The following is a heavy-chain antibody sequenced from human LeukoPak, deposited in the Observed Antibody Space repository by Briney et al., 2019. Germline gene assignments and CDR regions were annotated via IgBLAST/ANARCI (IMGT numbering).Heavy chain of an antibody. CDR1: GGSFSGYY. D-gene: IGHD3-22*01. CDR2: INHSGST. Sequence: SETLSLTCAVYGGSFSGYYWSRIRQPPGKGLEWIGEINHSGSTNYNPSLKSRVTISVDTSKNQFSLKLSSVTAADTAVYYCCLFYDSTYYFDYWGQGTLVTVSS. V-gene: IGHV4-34*01. J-gene: IGHJ4*02. CDR3: CLFYDSTYYFDY.